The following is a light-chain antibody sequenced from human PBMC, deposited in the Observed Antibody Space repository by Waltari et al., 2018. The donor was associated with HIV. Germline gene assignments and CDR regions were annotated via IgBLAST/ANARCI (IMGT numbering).Light chain of an antibody. V-gene: IGLV2-14*01. CDR1: SSDVGGYNS. CDR3: SSYAGSNTSYV. CDR2: EVS. Sequence: QSALTQPASVSGSPGQSITISCTGTSSDVGGYNSVSWYQQHPGKAPKLMIYEVSNRPSGVSYRFSGSKSGNTASLTISGLQAEDEADYYCSSYAGSNTSYVFGTGTKVTVL. J-gene: IGLJ1*01.